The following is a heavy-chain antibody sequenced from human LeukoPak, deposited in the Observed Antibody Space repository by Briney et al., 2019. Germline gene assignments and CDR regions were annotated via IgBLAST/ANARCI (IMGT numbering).Heavy chain of an antibody. V-gene: IGHV3-66*01. Sequence: GGSLRLSCVASQFTVSNSFMAWVRQAPGKGLEWLSLIHSDGATFYADSLKGRFTISRDNSKNTLYLQMNSLRPEDTAIYYCAGETHWGPESYWGQGTLVTVSS. CDR1: QFTVSNSF. D-gene: IGHD7-27*01. J-gene: IGHJ4*02. CDR3: AGETHWGPESY. CDR2: IHSDGAT.